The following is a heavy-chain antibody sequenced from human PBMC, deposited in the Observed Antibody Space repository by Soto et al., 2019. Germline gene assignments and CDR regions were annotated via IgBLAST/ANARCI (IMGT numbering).Heavy chain of an antibody. Sequence: QVQLVESGGGVVQPGGSLRVSCAASGLSFSSYAMHWVRQAPGKGLERVAGITYDGSNKYYADSVKGRFTVSRDTSKNTLFLQMSSLRVEDTAVYHCAKDLWPERGSGSPLDYWGQGTLVTVSS. CDR1: GLSFSSYA. CDR3: AKDLWPERGSGSPLDY. D-gene: IGHD6-19*01. CDR2: ITYDGSNK. V-gene: IGHV3-30*18. J-gene: IGHJ4*02.